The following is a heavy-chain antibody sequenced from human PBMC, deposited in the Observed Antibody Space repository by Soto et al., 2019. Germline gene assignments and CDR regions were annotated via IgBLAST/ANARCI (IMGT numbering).Heavy chain of an antibody. D-gene: IGHD5-18*01. CDR3: AIPGSSYGSYYYYGMDV. V-gene: IGHV1-69*06. CDR2: IIPIFGTA. Sequence: SVKVSCKASGGTFSSYAISWVRQAPGQGLEWMGGIIPIFGTANYAQKFQGRVTITADKSTSTAYMELSSLRSEDTAVYYCAIPGSSYGSYYYYGMDVWGQGTTVTVSS. J-gene: IGHJ6*02. CDR1: GGTFSSYA.